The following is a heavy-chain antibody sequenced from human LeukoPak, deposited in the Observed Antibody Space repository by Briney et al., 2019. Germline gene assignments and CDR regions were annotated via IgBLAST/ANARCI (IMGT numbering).Heavy chain of an antibody. D-gene: IGHD3-3*01. CDR3: ASYDFWSGYWYYFDY. CDR1: GFTFSSYG. J-gene: IGHJ4*02. V-gene: IGHV3-30*02. CDR2: IRYDGSNK. Sequence: PGGSLRLSCAASGFTFSSYGMHWVRQAPGKGLEWVAFIRYDGSNKYYADSVKGRFTISRGNSKNTLYLQMNSLRAEDTAVYYCASYDFWSGYWYYFDYWGQGTLVTVSS.